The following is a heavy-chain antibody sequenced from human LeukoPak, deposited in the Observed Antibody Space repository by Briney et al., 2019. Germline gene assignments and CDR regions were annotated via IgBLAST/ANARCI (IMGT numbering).Heavy chain of an antibody. CDR1: GGSFSGYY. D-gene: IGHD3-10*01. J-gene: IGHJ5*02. CDR3: ARGPNTLLRITMVQGVFDP. Sequence: SETLSLTCAVYGGSFSGYYWSWIRQPPGKGLEWIGEINHSGSTNYNPSLKSRVTISVDTSKNQFSLKLSSVTAADTAVYYCARGPNTLLRITMVQGVFDPWGQGTLVTVSS. V-gene: IGHV4-34*01. CDR2: INHSGST.